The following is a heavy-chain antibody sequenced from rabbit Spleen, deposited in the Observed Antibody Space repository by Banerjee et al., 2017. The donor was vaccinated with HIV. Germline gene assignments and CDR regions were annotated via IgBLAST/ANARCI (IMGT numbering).Heavy chain of an antibody. CDR3: VRGASSSGYYSL. Sequence: QEQLVESGGGLVQPGGSLKLSCRASGFDFNNYGVSWVRQAPGKGLEGIGYIDLVFGTTYYATWVNGRFTISSHNAQNTLYLQLNSLTAADTATYFFVRGASSSGYYSLWGPGTLVTVS. CDR1: GFDFNNYG. D-gene: IGHD1-1*01. CDR2: IDLVFGTT. J-gene: IGHJ4*01. V-gene: IGHV1S47*01.